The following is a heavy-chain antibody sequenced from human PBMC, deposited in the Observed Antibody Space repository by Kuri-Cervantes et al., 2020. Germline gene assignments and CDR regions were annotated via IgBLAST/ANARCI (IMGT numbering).Heavy chain of an antibody. J-gene: IGHJ6*02. V-gene: IGHV1-46*01. CDR1: GYTFTSYC. D-gene: IGHD1-26*01. CDR3: ARAGIYYYGMDV. Sequence: ASVKVSCKASGYTFTSYCMHWVRQAPGQGLEWMGIINPSGGSTSYAQRFQGRVTMTRDTSTSTVYMELSSLRSEDTAVYYCARAGIYYYGMDVWGQGTTVTVSS. CDR2: INPSGGST.